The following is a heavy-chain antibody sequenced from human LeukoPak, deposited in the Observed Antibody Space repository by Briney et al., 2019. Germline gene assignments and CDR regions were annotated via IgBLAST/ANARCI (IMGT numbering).Heavy chain of an antibody. CDR2: MNPNSGNT. CDR3: ARANLYGSGDAFDI. CDR1: GYTFTSYD. V-gene: IGHV1-8*01. D-gene: IGHD3-10*01. J-gene: IGHJ3*02. Sequence: ASVKVSCKASGYTFTSYDINWVRQATGQGLEWMGWMNPNSGNTGYAQKLQGRVTMTTDTSTSTAYMELRSLRSDDTAVYYCARANLYGSGDAFDIWGQGTMVTVSS.